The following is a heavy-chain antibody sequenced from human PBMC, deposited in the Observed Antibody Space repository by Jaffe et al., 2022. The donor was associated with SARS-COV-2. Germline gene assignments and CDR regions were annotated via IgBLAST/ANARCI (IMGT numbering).Heavy chain of an antibody. J-gene: IGHJ2*01. D-gene: IGHD5-18*01. Sequence: QVQLQESGPGLVKPSQTLSLTCTVSGGSITSGSYYWTWIRQPAGKGLEWIGRIFTSGSTNYSPSLKSRVTISIDTSKNQFSLKLTSVTAADTAVYYCARDLGYGWYVDLWGRGALVTVSS. CDR1: GGSITSGSYY. CDR3: ARDLGYGWYVDL. V-gene: IGHV4-61*02. CDR2: IFTSGST.